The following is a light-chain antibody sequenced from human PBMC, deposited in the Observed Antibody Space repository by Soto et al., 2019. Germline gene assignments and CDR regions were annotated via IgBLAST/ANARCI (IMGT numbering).Light chain of an antibody. CDR3: CSHAGDFYLV. Sequence: QSALTQPRSVSASPGQSVIISCTGTTSDVGAYDYVSWYQQHPGKAPKLLIYDVTQRPSWIPDRFSGSKSGDTASLTISGLQADDEAHYYSCSHAGDFYLVFGGGTKLTVL. CDR2: DVT. V-gene: IGLV2-11*01. CDR1: TSDVGAYDY. J-gene: IGLJ3*02.